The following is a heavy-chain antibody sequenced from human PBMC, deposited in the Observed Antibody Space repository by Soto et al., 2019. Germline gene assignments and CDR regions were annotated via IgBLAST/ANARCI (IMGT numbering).Heavy chain of an antibody. CDR1: GYTFTSYG. Sequence: ASVKVSCKASGYTFTSYGISWVRQAPGQGLEWMGWISAYNGNTNYAQKLQGRVTMTTDTSTSTAYMELRSLRSDDTAVYYCARSSSGPPPDVFDIWGQGTMVTVSS. CDR2: ISAYNGNT. V-gene: IGHV1-18*01. CDR3: ARSSSGPPPDVFDI. D-gene: IGHD6-19*01. J-gene: IGHJ3*02.